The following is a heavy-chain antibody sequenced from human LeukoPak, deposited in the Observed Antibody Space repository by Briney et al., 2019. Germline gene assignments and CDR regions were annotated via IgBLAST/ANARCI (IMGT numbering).Heavy chain of an antibody. CDR1: GYTFTSYG. J-gene: IGHJ6*02. CDR2: ISAYNGNT. Sequence: ASVKVSCKASGYTFTSYGISWVRQAPGQGLEWMGWISAYNGNTNYAQKLQGRVTMTTDTSTSTAYMELRSLRSDDTAVYYCARANHYSSSWRNYYYYGMDVWGQGTTVTVSS. V-gene: IGHV1-18*01. D-gene: IGHD6-13*01. CDR3: ARANHYSSSWRNYYYYGMDV.